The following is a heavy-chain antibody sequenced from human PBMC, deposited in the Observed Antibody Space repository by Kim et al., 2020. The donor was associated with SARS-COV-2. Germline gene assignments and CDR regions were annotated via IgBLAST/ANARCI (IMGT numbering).Heavy chain of an antibody. CDR1: GGSFSGYY. J-gene: IGHJ4*02. D-gene: IGHD6-13*01. CDR2: INHSGST. CDR3: ARGWIAAAGHFDY. Sequence: SETLSLTCAVYGGSFSGYYWSWIRQPPGKGLEWIGEINHSGSTNYNPSLKSRVTISVDTSKNQFSLKLSSVTAADTAVYYCARGWIAAAGHFDYWGQGTL. V-gene: IGHV4-34*01.